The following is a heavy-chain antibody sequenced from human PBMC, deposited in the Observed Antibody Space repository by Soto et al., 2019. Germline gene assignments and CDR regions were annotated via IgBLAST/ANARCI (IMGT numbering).Heavy chain of an antibody. V-gene: IGHV4-4*02. Sequence: PSETLSLTCAVSGGSFTSNNWWTWVRQPPGQGLEWIGEIYRTGSTNYNPSLKSRVTISLDKSENQFSLKVTSLAAADTAVYYCASRDPGTSVDYWGQGTLVTVSS. CDR3: ASRDPGTSVDY. CDR2: IYRTGST. D-gene: IGHD1-7*01. CDR1: GGSFTSNNW. J-gene: IGHJ4*02.